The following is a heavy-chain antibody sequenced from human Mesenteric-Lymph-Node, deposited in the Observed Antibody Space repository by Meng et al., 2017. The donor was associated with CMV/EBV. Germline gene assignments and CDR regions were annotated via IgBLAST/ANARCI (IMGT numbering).Heavy chain of an antibody. Sequence: ASVKVSCKASGYTFTSYGISWVRQAPGQGLEWMGWISAYNGNTNYAQKLQGRVTMTTDTSTSTAYMELRSLRSDDTAVYYCARPLLSSGTYSALDYWGQGTQVTVSS. CDR3: ARPLLSSGTYSALDY. CDR2: ISAYNGNT. V-gene: IGHV1-18*01. J-gene: IGHJ4*02. CDR1: GYTFTSYG. D-gene: IGHD3-22*01.